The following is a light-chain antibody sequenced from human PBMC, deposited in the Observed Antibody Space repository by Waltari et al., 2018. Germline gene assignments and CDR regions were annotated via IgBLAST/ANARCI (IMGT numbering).Light chain of an antibody. CDR3: QQRSGWPPVLI. Sequence: EIVLTQSPATLALSPGERATLSCRASQSVSNYLAWYQQKSGQAPRLLMYDASIRATGIPARFSGSGSGTDFTPTISSLEPEDSAVYYCQQRSGWPPVLIFGQGTRLEIK. CDR1: QSVSNY. CDR2: DAS. J-gene: IGKJ5*01. V-gene: IGKV3-11*01.